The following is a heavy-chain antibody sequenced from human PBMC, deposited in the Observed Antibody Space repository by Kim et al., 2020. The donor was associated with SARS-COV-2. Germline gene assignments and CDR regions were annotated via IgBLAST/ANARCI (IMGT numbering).Heavy chain of an antibody. Sequence: SETLSLTCAVYGGSFSGYYWSWIRQPPGKGLEWIGEINHSGNTNYNPSLKSRVTISVDTSKNQFSLKLSSVTAADTAVYYCARGSGKYSSGWSKYYFDYWGQGTLVTVSS. CDR2: INHSGNT. J-gene: IGHJ4*02. CDR1: GGSFSGYY. CDR3: ARGSGKYSSGWSKYYFDY. V-gene: IGHV4-34*01. D-gene: IGHD6-19*01.